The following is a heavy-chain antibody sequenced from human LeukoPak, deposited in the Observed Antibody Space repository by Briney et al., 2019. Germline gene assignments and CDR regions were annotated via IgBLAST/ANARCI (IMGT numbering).Heavy chain of an antibody. D-gene: IGHD3-10*01. Sequence: PGRSLRLSCAASGFTYTTYGMHWVRQAPGKGLEWMAVIKHDGTEKYYADSVKGRFTISRDNSKNTSYLQMNSLKIDDTAVYFCAGDIWVGESKHFDYWGQGTLVSVSS. CDR1: GFTYTTYG. V-gene: IGHV3-33*05. CDR3: AGDIWVGESKHFDY. CDR2: IKHDGTEK. J-gene: IGHJ4*02.